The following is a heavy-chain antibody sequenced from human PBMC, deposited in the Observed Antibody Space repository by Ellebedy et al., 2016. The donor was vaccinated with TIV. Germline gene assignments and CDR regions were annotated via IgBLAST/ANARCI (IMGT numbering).Heavy chain of an antibody. Sequence: ASVKVSCKASGYTFTGYWMHWVRQAPGQGLEWMGWINPNSGGTNYAQKFQGRVTMTRDTSISIAYMELSRLRSDDTAVYYCARGGIAAAGTDYWGQGTLVTVSS. J-gene: IGHJ4*02. D-gene: IGHD6-13*01. V-gene: IGHV1-2*02. CDR2: INPNSGGT. CDR1: GYTFTGYW. CDR3: ARGGIAAAGTDY.